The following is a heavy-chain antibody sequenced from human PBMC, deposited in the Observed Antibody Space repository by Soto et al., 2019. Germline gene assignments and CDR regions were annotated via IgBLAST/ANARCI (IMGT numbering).Heavy chain of an antibody. CDR3: ARAAASIAPHFI. J-gene: IGHJ4*02. V-gene: IGHV1-18*01. CDR1: GYTFTSFG. CDR2: VNTYNGNT. Sequence: SVKVSCKASGYTFTSFGVNWVRQAPVQGLEWIGWVNTYNGNTKYSQKFQGRVTMTADTSTSTAYMEVGSLRSDDTAIYYCARAAASIAPHFIWRQRCPVTTAS. D-gene: IGHD6-6*01.